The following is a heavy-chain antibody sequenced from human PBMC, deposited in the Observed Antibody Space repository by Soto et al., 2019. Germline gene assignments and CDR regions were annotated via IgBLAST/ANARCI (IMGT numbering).Heavy chain of an antibody. V-gene: IGHV1-69*01. D-gene: IGHD2-15*01. Sequence: QVQLAQSGAEVRKPGSSVKVSCRASGGSFSDFAFSWVRQAPGQGLEWMGGIIPMFAATKYAQRFQGRVTITEDASTRSVYVALSSLTSDGSAVYYCARGGIVAVPAALSSYDDYTNYRFDSWGQGTLVSVSS. CDR3: ARGGIVAVPAALSSYDDYTNYRFDS. CDR1: GGSFSDFA. J-gene: IGHJ4*02. CDR2: IIPMFAAT.